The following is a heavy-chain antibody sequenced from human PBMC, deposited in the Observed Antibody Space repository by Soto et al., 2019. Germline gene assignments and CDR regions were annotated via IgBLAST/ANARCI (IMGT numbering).Heavy chain of an antibody. CDR1: GFTFNNYA. CDR3: AKSRGSVTYYNPFYAFDL. V-gene: IGHV3-23*01. CDR2: VSGSGGGT. D-gene: IGHD3-10*01. Sequence: EVQLLESGGGLVQPGGSLRLSCAASGFTFNNYAMSWVRQAPGKGLEWVSGVSGSGGGTYNADSVKGRFTISRDNSRNTLSLQIDSLRAEDTAVYYCAKSRGSVTYYNPFYAFDLWGQGTMVTVSS. J-gene: IGHJ3*01.